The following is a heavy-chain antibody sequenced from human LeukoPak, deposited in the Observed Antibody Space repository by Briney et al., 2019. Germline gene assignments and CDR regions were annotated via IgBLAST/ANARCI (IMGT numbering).Heavy chain of an antibody. CDR2: IRYDGSNK. V-gene: IGHV3-30*02. D-gene: IGHD3-10*01. Sequence: PGGSLRLSCAASGFTFSSYGMHWVRQAPGKGLEWVAFIRYDGSNKYYADSVKGRFTISRDNSKNTLYLQMNSLRAEDTAVYYCARDEVRPTDTQSDYWGQGTLVTVSS. J-gene: IGHJ4*02. CDR3: ARDEVRPTDTQSDY. CDR1: GFTFSSYG.